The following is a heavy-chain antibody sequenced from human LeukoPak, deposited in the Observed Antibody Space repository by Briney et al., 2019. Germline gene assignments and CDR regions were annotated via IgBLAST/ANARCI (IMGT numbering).Heavy chain of an antibody. CDR3: GKDGGQYSSGPEFDP. Sequence: GGSLRLSCAASGIVFSNTAMNWARQSPGRGLEWVSAISGGGERTFYADSVKGRFTISRDNTKNMVYLQMNSLRADDTAIYYCGKDGGQYSSGPEFDPRGQGALVTVSS. CDR1: GIVFSNTA. CDR2: ISGGGERT. V-gene: IGHV3-23*01. D-gene: IGHD6-19*01. J-gene: IGHJ5*02.